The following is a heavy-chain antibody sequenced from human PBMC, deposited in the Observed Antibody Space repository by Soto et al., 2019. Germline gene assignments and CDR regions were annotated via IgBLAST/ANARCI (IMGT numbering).Heavy chain of an antibody. J-gene: IGHJ4*02. CDR3: ARRGSRTSEAVAAYDY. CDR2: IYYSGST. Sequence: QLHLQESGPGLVKPSETLSLTCTVSGGSISSTGYFCDWIRQPPGKGLEWIGSIYYSGSTYYNPPLNSRATFAADPSRNHFPLKLSSVTAADTAFYSCARRGSRTSEAVAAYDYWAREPWSPSPQ. V-gene: IGHV4-39*01. CDR1: GGSISSTGYF. D-gene: IGHD6-19*01.